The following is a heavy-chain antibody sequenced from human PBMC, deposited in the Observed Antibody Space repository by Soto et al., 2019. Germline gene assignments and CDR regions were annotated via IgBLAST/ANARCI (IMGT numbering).Heavy chain of an antibody. Sequence: SGPTLVNPTQTLTLTCAFSGFSLSTRGMCVSWIRQPPGKALEWLALIDWNDDKYYSTSLKTSLTVSRDTSKNQVVLTMTNMDPVDTATYYCARIQYYSGSGSPRRDYYYGMDVWGQGTTVTVAS. CDR3: ARIQYYSGSGSPRRDYYYGMDV. J-gene: IGHJ6*02. CDR2: IDWNDDK. V-gene: IGHV2-70*01. CDR1: GFSLSTRGMC. D-gene: IGHD3-10*01.